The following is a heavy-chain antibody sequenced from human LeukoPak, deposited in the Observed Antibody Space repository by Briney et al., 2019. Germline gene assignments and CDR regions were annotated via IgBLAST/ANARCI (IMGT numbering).Heavy chain of an antibody. D-gene: IGHD7-27*01. CDR1: GFTFSSYA. CDR2: ISGSGGST. Sequence: GGSLRLSCAASGFTFSSYAMNWVREAPGKGLEWVSSISGSGGSTYYADSMKGRFTISRDNSKNILYLQMSNLRAEDTAVYYCAKDTELGSSPYFDYWGQGTLVTVSS. CDR3: AKDTELGSSPYFDY. J-gene: IGHJ4*02. V-gene: IGHV3-23*01.